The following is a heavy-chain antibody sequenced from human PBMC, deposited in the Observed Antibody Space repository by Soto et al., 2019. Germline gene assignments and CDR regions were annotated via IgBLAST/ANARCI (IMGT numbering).Heavy chain of an antibody. D-gene: IGHD1-26*01. Sequence: VGSLRLSCAASGFTFSNSAMNWVRQVPGKGLEWVSIISGGGDSIYYADSVKGRFSISRDNSRNTVYLQMSSLRADDTAVYFCAKAVGNLAPYSRVFDCWGQGTLGTVS. J-gene: IGHJ4*02. CDR1: GFTFSNSA. V-gene: IGHV3-23*01. CDR3: AKAVGNLAPYSRVFDC. CDR2: ISGGGDSI.